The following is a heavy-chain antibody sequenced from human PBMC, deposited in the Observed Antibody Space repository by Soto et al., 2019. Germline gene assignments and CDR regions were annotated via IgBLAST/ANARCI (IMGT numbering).Heavy chain of an antibody. V-gene: IGHV3-11*01. J-gene: IGHJ6*02. CDR2: IGASGSPI. CDR1: GFSFSDYY. CDR3: ARGTYGMDV. Sequence: QMQLVQSGGGLVKPGGSLRLSWAASGFSFSDYYMSWIRRAPGKGLEWVSYIGASGSPIYFGDSVKGRFSISRDNTNNSLYLQMNSLRPDDTAVYYCARGTYGMDVWGQGTTVIVSS. D-gene: IGHD3-10*01.